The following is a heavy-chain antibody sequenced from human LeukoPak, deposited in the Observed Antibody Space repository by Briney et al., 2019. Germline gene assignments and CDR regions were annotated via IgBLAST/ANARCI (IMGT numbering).Heavy chain of an antibody. CDR2: ISSSSYI. V-gene: IGHV3-21*01. Sequence: GGSLRLSCAASGFTFSSYSMNWVRQAPGKGLEWVSSISSSSYIYYADSVKGRFTISRDNAKNSLYLQMTSLRAEDTAVYYCARDSAVDCSGGSCYSDFQHWGQGTLVTVPS. J-gene: IGHJ1*01. CDR1: GFTFSSYS. D-gene: IGHD2-15*01. CDR3: ARDSAVDCSGGSCYSDFQH.